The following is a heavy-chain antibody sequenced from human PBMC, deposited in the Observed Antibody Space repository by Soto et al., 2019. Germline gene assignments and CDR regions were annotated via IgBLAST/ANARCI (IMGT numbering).Heavy chain of an antibody. CDR2: INDSGTI. Sequence: QVQLQQWGAGLLKPSETLSLTCAVYGGSFSGYQWSWIRQTQGKGLEWPGEINDSGTINYNPSLKSRVTILIDTPKKQISLKLSSVTAADTAVYYCARGLILWFGELSRRGGYYYYMDVWGKGTTVTVSS. V-gene: IGHV4-34*01. J-gene: IGHJ6*03. CDR3: ARGLILWFGELSRRGGYYYYMDV. D-gene: IGHD3-10*01. CDR1: GGSFSGYQ.